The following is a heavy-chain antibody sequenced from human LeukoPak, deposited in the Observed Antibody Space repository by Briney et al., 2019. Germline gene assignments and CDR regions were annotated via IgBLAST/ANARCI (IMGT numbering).Heavy chain of an antibody. CDR2: IQYDGSNK. J-gene: IGHJ4*02. CDR1: GFTFSSYG. CDR3: AKAWIVAAVDY. Sequence: GGSLRLSCAASGFTFSSYGIKWVRQAPGKGREWVAFIQYDGSNKYYADSVKGRFTISRDNSKNTLFLQMNSLRTEDTAVYYCAKAWIVAAVDYWGQGALVTVST. D-gene: IGHD1-26*01. V-gene: IGHV3-30*02.